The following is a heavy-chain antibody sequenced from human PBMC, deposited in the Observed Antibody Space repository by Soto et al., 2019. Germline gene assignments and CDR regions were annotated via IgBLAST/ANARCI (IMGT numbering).Heavy chain of an antibody. D-gene: IGHD2-15*01. CDR3: TSDTFGGRDA. Sequence: PGGSLRLSFAASGITFSNYWMSWVRQAPGKGLEWVANIKQDGSEKYYLDSVKGRFTISRDNAKNSLFLQMNSLRAEDTAVYYCTSDTFGGRDAWGQGTLGT. CDR1: GITFSNYW. CDR2: IKQDGSEK. V-gene: IGHV3-7*01. J-gene: IGHJ4*02.